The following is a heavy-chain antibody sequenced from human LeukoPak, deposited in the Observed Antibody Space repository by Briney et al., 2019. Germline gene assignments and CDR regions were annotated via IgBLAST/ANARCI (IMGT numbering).Heavy chain of an antibody. CDR2: INHSGST. D-gene: IGHD4-23*01. J-gene: IGHJ4*02. V-gene: IGHV4-34*01. CDR3: ARGHNSARRDFDY. Sequence: KPSETLSLTCAVYGGSFSGYYWSWIRQPPGKGLEWIGEINHSGSTNYNPSLKSRVTISVDTSKNQFSLKLSSVTAADTAVYYCARGHNSARRDFDYWGQGTPVTVSS. CDR1: GGSFSGYY.